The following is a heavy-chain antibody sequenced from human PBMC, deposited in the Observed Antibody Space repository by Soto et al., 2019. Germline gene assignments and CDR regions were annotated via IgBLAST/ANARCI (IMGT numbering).Heavy chain of an antibody. CDR1: GYSLAGYW. CDR3: ARQIYDSDTGPNFQYYFDS. CDR2: IDPSDSQT. Sequence: GESLKISCKGSGYSLAGYWITWVRQKPGKGLEWMGRIDPSDSQTYYSPSFRGHVTISVTKSITTVFLQWSSLRASDTAMYYCARQIYDSDTGPNFQYYFDSWGQGTPVTVSS. J-gene: IGHJ4*02. D-gene: IGHD3-22*01. V-gene: IGHV5-10-1*01.